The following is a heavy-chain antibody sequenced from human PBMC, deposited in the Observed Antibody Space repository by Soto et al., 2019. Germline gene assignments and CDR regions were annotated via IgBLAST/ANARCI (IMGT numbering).Heavy chain of an antibody. D-gene: IGHD3-10*01. V-gene: IGHV4-59*01. J-gene: IGHJ5*02. CDR1: GGSISSYY. CDR2: IYYSGST. Sequence: SETLSLTCTVSGGSISSYYWSWIRQPPGKGLEWIGYIYYSGSTNYNPSLKSRVTISVDTSKNQFSLKLSSVTAADTAVYYCARSPLWFGESRFDPWGQGTLVTVSS. CDR3: ARSPLWFGESRFDP.